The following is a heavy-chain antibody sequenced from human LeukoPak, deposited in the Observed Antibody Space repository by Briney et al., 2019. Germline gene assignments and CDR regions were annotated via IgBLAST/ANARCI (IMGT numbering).Heavy chain of an antibody. J-gene: IGHJ4*02. V-gene: IGHV1-69*13. CDR3: AMGSVVVPAAIDY. CDR1: GFTFTTYG. Sequence: GASVKVSCKASGFTFTTYGISWVRQAPGQGLEWMGGIIPIFGTANYAQKFQGRVTITADESTSTAYMELSSLGSEDTAVYYCAMGSVVVPAAIDYWGQGTLVTVSS. CDR2: IIPIFGTA. D-gene: IGHD2-2*02.